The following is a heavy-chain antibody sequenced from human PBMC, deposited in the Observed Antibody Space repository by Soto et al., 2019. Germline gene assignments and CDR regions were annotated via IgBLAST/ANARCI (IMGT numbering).Heavy chain of an antibody. CDR3: ARGDTIFGVVPRGGYYYCMDV. CDR2: INHSGST. V-gene: IGHV4-34*01. CDR1: GGSFSGYY. J-gene: IGHJ6*02. Sequence: PSETLSLTCAVYGGSFSGYYWSWIRQPPGKGLEWIGEINHSGSTNYNPSLKSRVTISVDTSKNQFSLKLSSVTAADTAVYYCARGDTIFGVVPRGGYYYCMDVWGQGTTVTVSS. D-gene: IGHD3-3*01.